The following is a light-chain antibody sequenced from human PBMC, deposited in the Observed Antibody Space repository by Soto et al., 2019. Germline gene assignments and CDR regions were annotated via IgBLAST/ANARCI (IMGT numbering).Light chain of an antibody. CDR2: KAS. CDR1: QSISSW. J-gene: IGKJ2*01. Sequence: DIQMTQSPSTLSASVGDRVTITCRASQSISSWLAWYQQTPGTAPKLLLYKASSLQSGVPSRFSGSGSGTEFTLTISSLQPDYFATYYCQQYSSYPYTFGQGTKLEIK. V-gene: IGKV1-5*03. CDR3: QQYSSYPYT.